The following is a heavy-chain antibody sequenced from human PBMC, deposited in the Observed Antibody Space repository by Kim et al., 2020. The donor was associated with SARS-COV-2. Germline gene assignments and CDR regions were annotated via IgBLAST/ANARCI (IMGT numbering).Heavy chain of an antibody. CDR3: ARDRSGSYSRGVGLGY. CDR2: ISAYNGNT. D-gene: IGHD1-26*01. J-gene: IGHJ4*02. Sequence: ASVKVSCKASGYTFTSYGISWVRQAPGQGLEWMGWISAYNGNTNYAQKLQGRVTMTTDTSTSTAYMELRSLRSDDTAVYYCARDRSGSYSRGVGLGYWGQGTLVTVSS. V-gene: IGHV1-18*04. CDR1: GYTFTSYG.